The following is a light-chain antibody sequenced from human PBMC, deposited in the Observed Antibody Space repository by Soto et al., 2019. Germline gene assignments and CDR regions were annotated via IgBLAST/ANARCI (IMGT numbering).Light chain of an antibody. J-gene: IGLJ1*01. Sequence: QSVLTQPPSASGSPGQSVTISCTGTRSDVGAYNYVSWYQQHPGKAPKLMIYEVSKRPSGVPDRFSGSKSGNTASLTVSGLQAEDEADYYCSSYGGSNNCVSGTGTKVTVL. CDR1: RSDVGAYNY. CDR3: SSYGGSNNCV. CDR2: EVS. V-gene: IGLV2-8*01.